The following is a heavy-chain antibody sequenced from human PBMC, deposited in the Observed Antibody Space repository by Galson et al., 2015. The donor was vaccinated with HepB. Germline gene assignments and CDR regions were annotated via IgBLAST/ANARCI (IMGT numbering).Heavy chain of an antibody. CDR2: ISAYNGNT. V-gene: IGHV1-18*01. CDR3: ARDPHPYCGGPEGCRDAFDI. D-gene: IGHD2-21*01. CDR1: GYTFTSYG. Sequence: SVKVSCKASGYTFTSYGISWVRQAPGQGLEWMGWISAYNGNTNYAQKLQGRVTMTTDTSTSTAYMELRSLRSDDTAVYYCARDPHPYCGGPEGCRDAFDIWGQGTMVTVSS. J-gene: IGHJ3*02.